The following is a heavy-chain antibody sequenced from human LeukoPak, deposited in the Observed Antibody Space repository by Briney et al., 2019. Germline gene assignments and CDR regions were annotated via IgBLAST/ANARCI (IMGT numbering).Heavy chain of an antibody. V-gene: IGHV1-69*06. J-gene: IGHJ5*02. D-gene: IGHD2-8*01. Sequence: SVKVSCKASGGTFSSYAISWVRQAPGQGLEGMGGIIPMFGTPNYAQRLQGRVTITADKSTKTAYMELRSLRYEDTAVYFCARAGIPGYCTNVTCSNWLDPWGQGTLVTVSS. CDR3: ARAGIPGYCTNVTCSNWLDP. CDR1: GGTFSSYA. CDR2: IIPMFGTP.